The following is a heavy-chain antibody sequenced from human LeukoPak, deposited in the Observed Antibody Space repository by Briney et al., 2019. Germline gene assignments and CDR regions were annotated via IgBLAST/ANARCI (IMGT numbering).Heavy chain of an antibody. Sequence: SETLSLTCTVSGGSISSGSFYWSWIRQPAGKGLEWIGRFHSSGRTNYNPSLKSRVTISVDTSKNQFSLKLSSVTAADTAVYYCARGYCSSTSCYGGYYYYMDVWGKGTTVTVSS. J-gene: IGHJ6*03. V-gene: IGHV4-61*02. D-gene: IGHD2-2*01. CDR3: ARGYCSSTSCYGGYYYYMDV. CDR2: FHSSGRT. CDR1: GGSISSGSFY.